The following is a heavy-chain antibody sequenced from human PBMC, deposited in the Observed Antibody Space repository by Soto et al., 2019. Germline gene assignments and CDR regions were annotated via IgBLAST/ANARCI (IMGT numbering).Heavy chain of an antibody. CDR3: ARVAFSGSSGYYYYFDY. CDR2: MYRGGST. D-gene: IGHD3-22*01. Sequence: LSLTGAVSGYSINSGYYWGWVRRPPGKGLEGIGSMYRGGSTYYNPSLKSRVTMSVDTSKNQFSLNLSSVTAADTAVYYCARVAFSGSSGYYYYFDYWGQGTLVTVSS. CDR1: GYSINSGYY. V-gene: IGHV4-38-2*01. J-gene: IGHJ4*02.